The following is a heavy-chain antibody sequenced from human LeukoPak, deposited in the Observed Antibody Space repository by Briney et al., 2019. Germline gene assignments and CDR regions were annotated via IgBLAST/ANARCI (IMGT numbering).Heavy chain of an antibody. J-gene: IGHJ5*01. D-gene: IGHD3-10*01. V-gene: IGHV6-1*01. CDR1: GDSVSSHTAA. CDR3: ARDRGGFDS. CDR2: TYYRSTWST. Sequence: SQTLPLTCTISGDSVSSHTAAWNWIRQSPSRGLEWLGRTYYRSTWSTDYAVSVQSRITINPDTSRNHFSLQLSSVTPEDTAVYYCARDRGGFDSWGQGTLVTVSS.